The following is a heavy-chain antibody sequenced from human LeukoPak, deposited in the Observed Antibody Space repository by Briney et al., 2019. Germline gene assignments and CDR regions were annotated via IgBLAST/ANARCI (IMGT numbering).Heavy chain of an antibody. CDR3: ARDCSGLRELPEFVDY. J-gene: IGHJ4*02. CDR1: GFTFSSYG. D-gene: IGHD1-26*01. Sequence: PGGSLRLSCAASGFTFSSYGMHWVRQAPGKGLEWVAVIWYDGSNKYYADSVKGRFTISRDNSKNTLYLQMNSLRAEDTAVYYCARDCSGLRELPEFVDYWGQRTLVTVSS. V-gene: IGHV3-33*01. CDR2: IWYDGSNK.